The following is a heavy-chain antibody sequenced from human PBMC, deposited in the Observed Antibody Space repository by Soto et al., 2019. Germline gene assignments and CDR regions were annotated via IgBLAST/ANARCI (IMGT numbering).Heavy chain of an antibody. CDR3: TEGKGDSRTYNGLDV. V-gene: IGHV6-1*01. CDR1: GASVSSNTAA. Sequence: QVQLQQSGPGLVKPSQTLSLTCAISGASVSSNTAAWNWIRQSPSRGLEWLGRAYYRSQWYYDSAVSVKRRITGIPDTSRNQFSLHLSSVTPEDTAIYYCTEGKGDSRTYNGLDVWGQGTTVTVSS. D-gene: IGHD2-21*02. J-gene: IGHJ6*02. CDR2: AYYRSQWYY.